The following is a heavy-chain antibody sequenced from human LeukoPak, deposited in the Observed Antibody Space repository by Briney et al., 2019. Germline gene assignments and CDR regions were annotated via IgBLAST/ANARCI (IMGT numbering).Heavy chain of an antibody. J-gene: IGHJ6*02. D-gene: IGHD4-17*01. CDR2: MNHSGST. Sequence: SETLSLTCAVYGGSFSGYYWNWIRQPPGKGLEWIGEMNHSGSTNYNPSLKSRVTISVDTSKNQFSLKLTTVTAADTAVYFCAGEKTTVTTFRYYYSGMDVWGQGTTVTVSS. CDR1: GGSFSGYY. CDR3: AGEKTTVTTFRYYYSGMDV. V-gene: IGHV4-34*01.